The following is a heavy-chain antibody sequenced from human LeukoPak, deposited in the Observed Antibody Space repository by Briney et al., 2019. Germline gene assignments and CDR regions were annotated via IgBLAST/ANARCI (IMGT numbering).Heavy chain of an antibody. Sequence: GGSLRLSCAASGFTFDDYGMSWVRQAPGKGLEWVSGINWNGGSTGYADSVKGRFTISRDNAKNSLYLQMNSLRAEDTALYYCARDLTITYYYDSSGYWGQGTLVNVSS. CDR2: INWNGGST. J-gene: IGHJ4*02. CDR1: GFTFDDYG. V-gene: IGHV3-20*04. D-gene: IGHD3-22*01. CDR3: ARDLTITYYYDSSGY.